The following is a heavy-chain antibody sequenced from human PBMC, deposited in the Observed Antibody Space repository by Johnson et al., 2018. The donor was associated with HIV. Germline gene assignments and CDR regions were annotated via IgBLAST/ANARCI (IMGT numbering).Heavy chain of an antibody. CDR3: ARDGGEAIDAFEI. D-gene: IGHD3-16*02. CDR1: GFTFDDYG. V-gene: IGHV3-20*04. CDR2: INWNGIST. J-gene: IGHJ3*02. Sequence: VQLVESGGGVVRPGGSLRLSCAASGFTFDDYGMTWVRQAPGKGLEWVSGINWNGISTGYADSVKGRFTISRNNAENSLYLQMNSLRAEDTALYYCARDGGEAIDAFEIWGQGTMVTVSS.